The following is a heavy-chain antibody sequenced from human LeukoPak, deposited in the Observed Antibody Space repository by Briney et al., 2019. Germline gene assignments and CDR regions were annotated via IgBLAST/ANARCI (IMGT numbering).Heavy chain of an antibody. V-gene: IGHV4-59*08. CDR2: IYYSGST. D-gene: IGHD3-10*01. Sequence: SETLSLTCTVSGGSISSYYWSWIRQPPGKGLEWIGYIYYSGSTNYNPSLKSRVTISVDTSKNQFSLKLSSVTAADTAVYYCARSGYYYGSGNDAFDIWGQGTMVTVSS. J-gene: IGHJ3*02. CDR3: ARSGYYYGSGNDAFDI. CDR1: GGSISSYY.